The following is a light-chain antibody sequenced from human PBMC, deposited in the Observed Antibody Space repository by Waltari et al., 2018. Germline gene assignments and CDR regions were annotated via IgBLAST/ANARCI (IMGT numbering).Light chain of an antibody. Sequence: QSALTQPPSASGSPGQLVTISCTGPSSDIGAYNYVSWYQKHPGKAPKLRIYEISKRPRCVPDRFSGSKAGTTASLTVSGLQAEDEADYYCSSYAGRNNLQVVFGGGTKLTVL. V-gene: IGLV2-8*01. J-gene: IGLJ2*01. CDR2: EIS. CDR3: SSYAGRNNLQVV. CDR1: SSDIGAYNY.